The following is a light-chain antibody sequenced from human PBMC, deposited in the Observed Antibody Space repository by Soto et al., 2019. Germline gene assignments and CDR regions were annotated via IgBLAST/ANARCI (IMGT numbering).Light chain of an antibody. CDR2: DTS. V-gene: IGKV3-20*01. CDR1: QSISN. Sequence: ENVLTQSPGTLSVSPRERATLSCRASQSISNLAWYQQKPGQAPRLVIYDTSSRATGIPDRFSGSGSGTDFTLTISILEPEDVAVYYCLQYGSWYTFGQGTKLESK. J-gene: IGKJ2*01. CDR3: LQYGSWYT.